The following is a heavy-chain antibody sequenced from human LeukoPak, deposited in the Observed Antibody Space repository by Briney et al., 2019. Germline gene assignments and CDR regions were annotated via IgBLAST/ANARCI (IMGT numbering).Heavy chain of an antibody. CDR1: GFTFSSYW. Sequence: PGGSLRLSCAASGFTFSSYWIHWVRQAPGKGLVWVAHIHSDGSSTRYADSVKGRFTISRDNARNTLYLQMNSLRAEDTAVYYCVRCDYYDTTGFYYGMDVWGQGTTVTVSS. V-gene: IGHV3-74*01. J-gene: IGHJ6*02. D-gene: IGHD3-22*01. CDR3: VRCDYYDTTGFYYGMDV. CDR2: IHSDGSST.